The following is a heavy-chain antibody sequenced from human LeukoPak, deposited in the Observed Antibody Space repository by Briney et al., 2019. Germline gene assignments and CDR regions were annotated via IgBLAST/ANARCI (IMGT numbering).Heavy chain of an antibody. CDR1: GFTFTTYA. D-gene: IGHD2/OR15-2a*01. CDR3: ATAQYIHFLDY. Sequence: GGSLRLSCAASGFTFTTYAMSWVRQAPGKGLEWVSAISGSGDSTYYADSVKGRFTISRDNSKNTLYLQVNSLRAEDTAVYYCATAQYIHFLDYWGQGTLVTVSS. J-gene: IGHJ4*02. CDR2: ISGSGDST. V-gene: IGHV3-23*01.